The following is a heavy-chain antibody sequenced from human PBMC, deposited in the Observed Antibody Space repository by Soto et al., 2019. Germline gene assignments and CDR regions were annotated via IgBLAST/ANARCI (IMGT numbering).Heavy chain of an antibody. CDR3: ARAVPAALDAFDI. CDR2: IYSGGST. D-gene: IGHD2-2*01. J-gene: IGHJ3*02. Sequence: EVQLVETGGGLIQPGGSLRLSCAVSGFTVSSYYMSWVRQAPGKGLEWVSVIYSGGSTYYADSVKGRFTIYRDNSKNTLYLQMNSLRAEDTAVYYCARAVPAALDAFDIWGQGTMVTVSS. CDR1: GFTVSSYY. V-gene: IGHV3-53*02.